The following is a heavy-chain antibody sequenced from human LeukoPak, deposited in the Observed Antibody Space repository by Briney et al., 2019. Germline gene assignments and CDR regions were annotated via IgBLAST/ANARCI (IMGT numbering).Heavy chain of an antibody. D-gene: IGHD5-12*01. CDR1: GGSINNYY. Sequence: PSETLSLTHTVSGGSINNYYWTWIRQPPRKRLEWIGYIYYSGTTSYNPSLESRVTISLDTSKNQFSLKLSSVTAADTAVYYCAREVGGYPRRFDPCGQGTLVTVSS. CDR3: AREVGGYPRRFDP. J-gene: IGHJ5*02. V-gene: IGHV4-59*01. CDR2: IYYSGTT.